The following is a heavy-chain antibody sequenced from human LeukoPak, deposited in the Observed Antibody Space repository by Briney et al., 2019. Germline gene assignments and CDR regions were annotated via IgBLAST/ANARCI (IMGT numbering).Heavy chain of an antibody. CDR2: VNHSGST. J-gene: IGHJ4*02. Sequence: SETLSLTCAVYGGSFSGYYWSWIRQPPGKGLEWIGEVNHSGSTNYNPSLKSRVTISVDTSKNQFSLKLSSVTAADTAVYYCARVPFWKNFDYWGQGTLVTVSS. V-gene: IGHV4-34*01. D-gene: IGHD1-1*01. CDR1: GGSFSGYY. CDR3: ARVPFWKNFDY.